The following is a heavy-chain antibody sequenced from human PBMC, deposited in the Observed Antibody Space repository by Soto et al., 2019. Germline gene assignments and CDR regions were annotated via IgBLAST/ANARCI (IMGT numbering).Heavy chain of an antibody. J-gene: IGHJ4*02. D-gene: IGHD5-12*01. Sequence: QITWKESGPTLVRPTQTLTLTCTFSGFSLSTSRVAAACIRHPPADALEWLALIYCHDHKPYNSSLKTRLTITKYTSKDQALLTMTHLDPTATATCFCAHRQRGVRDFWGPGILVTVSS. CDR2: IYCHDHK. CDR3: AHRQRGVRDF. V-gene: IGHV2-5*01. CDR1: GFSLSTSRVA.